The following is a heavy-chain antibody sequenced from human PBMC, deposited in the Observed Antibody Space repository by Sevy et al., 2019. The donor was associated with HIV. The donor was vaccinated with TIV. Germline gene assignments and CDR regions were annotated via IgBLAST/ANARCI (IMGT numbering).Heavy chain of an antibody. J-gene: IGHJ3*02. CDR1: GFSVSNSY. D-gene: IGHD3-22*01. CDR3: ARLSVYYYDSSGYYTTGHAFDI. CDR2: IYSGDST. V-gene: IGHV3-53*01. Sequence: GGSLRLSCAASGFSVSNSYMSWVRQAPGKGLQWVSVIYSGDSTYYTDSVKGRFTISGENSKNTLYLQMNSLRAEDTAVYYCARLSVYYYDSSGYYTTGHAFDIWGQGTMVTVSS.